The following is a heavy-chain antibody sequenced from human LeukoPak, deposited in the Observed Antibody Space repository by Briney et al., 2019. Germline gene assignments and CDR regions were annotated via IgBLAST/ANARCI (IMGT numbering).Heavy chain of an antibody. D-gene: IGHD2-15*01. CDR3: ARVGYCSGGSCPGAFDI. CDR2: IYTSGST. CDR1: GGSISSYY. V-gene: IGHV4-4*07. Sequence: PSETLSLTCTVSGGSISSYYWSWIRQPAGKGLEWIGRIYTSGSTNYNPSLKSRVTISVDTSKNQFSLKLSSVTAADTAVYYCARVGYCSGGSCPGAFDIWGQGTMVTVSS. J-gene: IGHJ3*02.